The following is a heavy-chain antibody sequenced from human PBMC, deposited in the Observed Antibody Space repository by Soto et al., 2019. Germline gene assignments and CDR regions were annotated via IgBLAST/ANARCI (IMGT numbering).Heavy chain of an antibody. Sequence: SETLSLTCTVSGGSINNYYWSWIRQSPGKGLEWIGYVYYSGTTNYNPTLKSRITILVDTSENQFSLKLTSVTAADTAVYYCGRSYSVGYGYGERAFDIWGQGTMVTVSS. V-gene: IGHV4-59*08. CDR2: VYYSGTT. CDR1: GGSINNYY. CDR3: GRSYSVGYGYGERAFDI. D-gene: IGHD5-18*01. J-gene: IGHJ3*02.